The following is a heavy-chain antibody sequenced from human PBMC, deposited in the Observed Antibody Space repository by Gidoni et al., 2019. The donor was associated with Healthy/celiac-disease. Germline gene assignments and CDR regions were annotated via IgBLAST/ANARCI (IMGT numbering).Heavy chain of an antibody. CDR2: ISSSGSTI. CDR3: ARDDPNEWAFDI. CDR1: GFPFSSYE. V-gene: IGHV3-48*03. D-gene: IGHD3-3*01. J-gene: IGHJ3*02. Sequence: VQLVESGGGLVQPGGSLRLSCSASGFPFSSYEMNWVRQAPGKGLEWVSYISSSGSTIYYADSVKGRFTISRDNAKNSLYLQMNSLRAEDTAVYYCARDDPNEWAFDIWGQGTMVTVSS.